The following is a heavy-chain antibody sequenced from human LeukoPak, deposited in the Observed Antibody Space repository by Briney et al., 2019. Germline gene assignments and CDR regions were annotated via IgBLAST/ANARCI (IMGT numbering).Heavy chain of an antibody. D-gene: IGHD3-10*01. CDR2: IYYSGST. V-gene: IGHV4-59*01. CDR1: GGSTSSYY. CDR3: ARGLMYYYGSGSYYIDY. Sequence: PSETLSLTCTVSGGSTSSYYWSWIRQPPGKGLEWIGYIYYSGSTNYNPSLKSRVTISVDTSKNQFSLKLSSVTAADTAVYYCARGLMYYYGSGSYYIDYWGQGALVTVSS. J-gene: IGHJ4*02.